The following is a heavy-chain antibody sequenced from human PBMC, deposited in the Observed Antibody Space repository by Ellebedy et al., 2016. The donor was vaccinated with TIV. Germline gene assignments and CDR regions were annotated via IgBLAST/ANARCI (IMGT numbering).Heavy chain of an antibody. J-gene: IGHJ6*02. D-gene: IGHD5-18*01. CDR1: GFTFSNYA. V-gene: IGHV3-23*01. CDR2: IVNSGAST. Sequence: GESLKISCAASGFTFSNYAMKWVRQAPGKGLEWVSAIVNSGASTYYADSVKGRFTISRDNSKNTLSLQMNSLRAEDTAVYYCAKDSVGSYGSYGMDVWGQGTTVTVSS. CDR3: AKDSVGSYGSYGMDV.